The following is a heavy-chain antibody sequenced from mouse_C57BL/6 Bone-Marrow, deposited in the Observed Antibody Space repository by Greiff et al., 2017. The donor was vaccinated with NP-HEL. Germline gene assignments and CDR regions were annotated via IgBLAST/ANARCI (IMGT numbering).Heavy chain of an antibody. V-gene: IGHV14-4*01. CDR1: GFNIKDDY. J-gene: IGHJ2*01. Sequence: EVQLQQSGAELVRPGASVKLSCTASGFNIKDDYMHWVKQRPEQGLEWIGWIDPENGDTEYASKFQGKATITADTSSNTAYLQLSSLTSEDTAVYYCTLPLYYPCFDYWGQGTTLTVSS. CDR2: IDPENGDT. CDR3: TLPLYYPCFDY. D-gene: IGHD2-1*01.